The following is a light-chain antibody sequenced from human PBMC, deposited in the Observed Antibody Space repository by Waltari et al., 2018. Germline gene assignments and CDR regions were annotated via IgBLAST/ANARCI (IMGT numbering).Light chain of an antibody. J-gene: IGLJ2*01. V-gene: IGLV1-51*01. Sequence: QSVLTQPPSVSAAPGQKVTISCSGSSSNIGNRYVSWYQQLTGKAPKLLIYDNKNRPAGIPDRFSGSKSGTSATLRITGLQTGDEADYYCGTWDSSLSAVVFGGGTKLTVL. CDR3: GTWDSSLSAVV. CDR2: DNK. CDR1: SSNIGNRY.